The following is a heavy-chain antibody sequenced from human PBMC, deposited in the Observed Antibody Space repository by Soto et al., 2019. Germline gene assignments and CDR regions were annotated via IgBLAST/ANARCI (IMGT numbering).Heavy chain of an antibody. J-gene: IGHJ4*02. CDR3: AGHTMSGWYDY. Sequence: QLQLQESGPGLVKPSETLSLTCTVSGVSIVTNPYYWGWIRQPPGKGLEWIGSFYYSGSTYYTPSLKSRVTISVDTSRNQFSLKLSSVTAADTAVYYCAGHTMSGWYDYWGQGTLVTASS. D-gene: IGHD6-19*01. CDR1: GVSIVTNPYY. CDR2: FYYSGST. V-gene: IGHV4-39*01.